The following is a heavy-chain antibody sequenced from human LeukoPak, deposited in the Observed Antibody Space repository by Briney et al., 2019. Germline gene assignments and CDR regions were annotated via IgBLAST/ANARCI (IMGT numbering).Heavy chain of an antibody. J-gene: IGHJ4*02. Sequence: SETLSLTCTVSGGSISSSSYYWGWIRQPPGKGLEWIGSIYYSGSTYYNPSLKSRVTISVDTSKNQFSLKLSSVTAADTAVNYCARQDSSSWNYYFDYWGQGTLVTVSS. CDR2: IYYSGST. D-gene: IGHD6-13*01. CDR3: ARQDSSSWNYYFDY. V-gene: IGHV4-39*01. CDR1: GGSISSSSYY.